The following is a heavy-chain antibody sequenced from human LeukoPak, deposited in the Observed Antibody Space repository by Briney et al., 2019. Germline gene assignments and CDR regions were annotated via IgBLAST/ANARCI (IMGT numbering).Heavy chain of an antibody. J-gene: IGHJ4*02. CDR1: GFTFSGSA. Sequence: GGSLRLSCAASGFTFSGSAMHWVRQASGKGLEWVGRIRSEANSYATAHAASVKGRFTISRDDSKNTAYLQMNSLKTEDTAVYYCTRLYLSYDFWSGYYSGADYWGQGTLVTVSS. D-gene: IGHD3-3*01. V-gene: IGHV3-73*01. CDR3: TRLYLSYDFWSGYYSGADY. CDR2: IRSEANSYAT.